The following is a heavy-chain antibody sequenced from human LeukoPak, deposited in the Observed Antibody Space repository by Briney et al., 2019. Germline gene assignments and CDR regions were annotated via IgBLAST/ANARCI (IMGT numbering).Heavy chain of an antibody. D-gene: IGHD7-27*01. J-gene: IGHJ4*02. CDR2: ISYSGST. V-gene: IGHV4-59*11. CDR1: GVSIRSHY. Sequence: SETLSLTCTVSGVSIRSHYWIWIRQPPGKGLEWIGHISYSGSTIYNPSLKSRVTILPDTSKNRFSLRLSPVTAADTAVYYCARDGEGDEGWDYWGQGTLVTVSS. CDR3: ARDGEGDEGWDY.